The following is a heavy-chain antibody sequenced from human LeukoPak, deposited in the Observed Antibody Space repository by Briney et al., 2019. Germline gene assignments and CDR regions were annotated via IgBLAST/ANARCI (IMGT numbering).Heavy chain of an antibody. J-gene: IGHJ6*02. CDR1: GFTCSSFA. Sequence: GGSLRLSCAASGFTCSSFAMSWVRQAPGKGLEWVSAIGTSGSSTYYADSVKGRFTISRDNSKNTLYLQMNSLRAEDTAVYYCARDITYYYGSGSYRDYGMDVWGQGTTVTVSS. D-gene: IGHD3-10*01. V-gene: IGHV3-23*01. CDR3: ARDITYYYGSGSYRDYGMDV. CDR2: IGTSGSST.